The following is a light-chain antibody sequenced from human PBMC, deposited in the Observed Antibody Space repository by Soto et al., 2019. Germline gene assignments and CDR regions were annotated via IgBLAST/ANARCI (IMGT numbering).Light chain of an antibody. V-gene: IGKV3-15*01. Sequence: EIVMTQSPATLSVSPGERATLSCRASQSVNSHLAWFQQRPGQAPRLLMYEASTRSTGVPARFSASGSGTDITHTISGLQSEDFAFYYSQQYHIWYIFGQGTELEIK. J-gene: IGKJ2*01. CDR1: QSVNSH. CDR2: EAS. CDR3: QQYHIWYI.